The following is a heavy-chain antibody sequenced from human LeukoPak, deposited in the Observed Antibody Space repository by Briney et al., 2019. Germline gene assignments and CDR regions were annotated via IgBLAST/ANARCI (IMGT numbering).Heavy chain of an antibody. CDR2: IYDTGST. Sequence: SETLSLTCTVSAGSIINYYWAWIRQPPGKGLAWIGYIYDTGSTKYNPSLKSRLTISLHTSRNQFSLNLTSLTAADTAVYYCASVRNFPDAFDNWGQGRMVTVSS. V-gene: IGHV4-59*01. J-gene: IGHJ3*02. CDR3: ASVRNFPDAFDN. CDR1: AGSIINYY.